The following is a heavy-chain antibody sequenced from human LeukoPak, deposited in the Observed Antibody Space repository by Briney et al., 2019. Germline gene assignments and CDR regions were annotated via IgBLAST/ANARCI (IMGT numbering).Heavy chain of an antibody. Sequence: PGGSLRLSCAASGFTFSSYGMHWVRQAPGKGLEWVAVISYDGSNKYYADSVKGRFTISRDNAKNSLYLQMNSLRAEDTAVYYCARDRAYYYDSSGYYYRRFDAFDIWGQGTMVTVSS. CDR2: ISYDGSNK. D-gene: IGHD3-22*01. V-gene: IGHV3-30*03. CDR3: ARDRAYYYDSSGYYYRRFDAFDI. CDR1: GFTFSSYG. J-gene: IGHJ3*02.